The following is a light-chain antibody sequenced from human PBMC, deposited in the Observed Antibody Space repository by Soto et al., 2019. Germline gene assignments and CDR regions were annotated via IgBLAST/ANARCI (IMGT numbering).Light chain of an antibody. CDR3: QQYGGSPRVT. Sequence: EIVLTQSPGTLSLSPGERATLSCRASQSVSSNYLAWYQKKPGQAPGLLIYGASSRATGIPDRFSGSGSGTDFTLTISRLEPEEFAVYYCQQYGGSPRVTLGGGTKVEIK. CDR2: GAS. J-gene: IGKJ4*01. V-gene: IGKV3-20*01. CDR1: QSVSSNY.